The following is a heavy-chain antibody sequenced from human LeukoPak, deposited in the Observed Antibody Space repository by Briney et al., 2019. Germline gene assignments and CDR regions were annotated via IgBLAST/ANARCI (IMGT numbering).Heavy chain of an antibody. Sequence: GGSLTLSCAASGFTFSTYAMHWVRQGPGKGLEWVAVISYDGSNKYYADSVKGRFTISRDNSKNTLYLQMSSLSAEDTAVYYCARTTTPHYYGSGSYALGYWGQGTLVTVPS. D-gene: IGHD3-10*01. CDR1: GFTFSTYA. V-gene: IGHV3-30-3*01. CDR3: ARTTTPHYYGSGSYALGY. J-gene: IGHJ4*02. CDR2: ISYDGSNK.